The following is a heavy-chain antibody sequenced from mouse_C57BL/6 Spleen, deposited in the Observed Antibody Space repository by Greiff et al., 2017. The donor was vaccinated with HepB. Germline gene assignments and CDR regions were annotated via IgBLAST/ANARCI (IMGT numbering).Heavy chain of an antibody. J-gene: IGHJ2*01. CDR1: GYSITSGYY. D-gene: IGHD1-1*01. CDR3: ARDYYGSSTGYFDY. Sequence: EVKLQESGPGLVKPSQSLSLTCSVTGYSITSGYYWNWIRQFPGNKLEWMGYISYDGSNNYNPSLKNRISITRDTSKNQFFLKLNSVTTEDTATYYSARDYYGSSTGYFDYWGQGTTLTVSS. V-gene: IGHV3-6*01. CDR2: ISYDGSN.